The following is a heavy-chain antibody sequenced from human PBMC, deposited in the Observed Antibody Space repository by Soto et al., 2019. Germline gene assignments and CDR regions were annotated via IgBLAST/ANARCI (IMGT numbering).Heavy chain of an antibody. V-gene: IGHV3-49*03. J-gene: IGHJ4*02. Sequence: GGSLRLSCTASGFTFGDYAMSWFRQAPGKGLEWVGFIRSKTYGWTTEYAASVKSRFAISRDDSKIIVHLQMNSLKTEYSSVYYRTRFVGYSNYYFDFWGQGTLVTVSS. CDR1: GFTFGDYA. CDR2: IRSKTYGWTT. D-gene: IGHD4-4*01. CDR3: TRFVGYSNYYFDF.